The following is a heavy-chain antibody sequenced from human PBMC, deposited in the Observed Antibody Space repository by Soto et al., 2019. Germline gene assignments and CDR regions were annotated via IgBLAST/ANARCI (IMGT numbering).Heavy chain of an antibody. D-gene: IGHD4-4*01. Sequence: PSETLSLTCAGSGGSISSSNWWSWVLQPPGKGLEWIGEIYHRGSTNHNPSLKSRVTISVDKSKNQFSLKLSSVTAADTAVYYCARSLTVTTNYYYYYGMDVWGQGTTVT. CDR2: IYHRGST. J-gene: IGHJ6*02. CDR3: ARSLTVTTNYYYYYGMDV. V-gene: IGHV4-4*02. CDR1: GGSISSSNW.